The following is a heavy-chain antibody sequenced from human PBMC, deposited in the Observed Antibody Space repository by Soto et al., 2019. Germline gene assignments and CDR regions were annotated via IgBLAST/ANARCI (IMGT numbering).Heavy chain of an antibody. CDR3: ARSYKASGYYYYYGMDV. CDR1: GFTFSSYA. D-gene: IGHD1-1*01. J-gene: IGHJ6*02. Sequence: GGSLRLSCAASGFTFSSYAMHWVRQAPGKGLEWVAVISYDGSNKYYADSVKGRFTISRDNSKNTLYLQMNSLRAEDTAVYYCARSYKASGYYYYYGMDVWGQGTTVTVSS. V-gene: IGHV3-30-3*01. CDR2: ISYDGSNK.